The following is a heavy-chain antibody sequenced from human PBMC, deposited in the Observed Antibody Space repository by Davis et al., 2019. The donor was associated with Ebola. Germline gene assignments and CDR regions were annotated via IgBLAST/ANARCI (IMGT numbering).Heavy chain of an antibody. V-gene: IGHV6-1*01. D-gene: IGHD6-19*01. CDR3: ARGRGSGWYGYYYYGMDV. Sequence: SQTLSLTCAISGDSVSSNSAAWNWIRQSPSRGLEWLGRTYYRSKWYNDYAVSVKSLITINPDTSKNQFPLQLNSVTPEDTAVYYCARGRGSGWYGYYYYGMDVWGQGTTVTVSS. J-gene: IGHJ6*02. CDR1: GDSVSSNSAA. CDR2: TYYRSKWYN.